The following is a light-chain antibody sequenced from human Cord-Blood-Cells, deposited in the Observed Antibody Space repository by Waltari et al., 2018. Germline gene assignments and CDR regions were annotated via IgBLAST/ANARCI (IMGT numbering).Light chain of an antibody. CDR1: QSISSW. V-gene: IGKV1-5*03. J-gene: IGKJ2*01. CDR2: KAS. CDR3: QQYNSYRYT. Sequence: DIQMTQSPSTLSASVGDRVTITCRASQSISSWLAWYQQKPGKAPKLLIYKASSLESGVPSRFSGSGSGTGFTLTISSLQPDDFATYYCQQYNSYRYTFGQGTKLEIK.